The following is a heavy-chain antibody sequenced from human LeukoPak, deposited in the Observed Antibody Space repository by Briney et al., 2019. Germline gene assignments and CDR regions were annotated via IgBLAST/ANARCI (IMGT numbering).Heavy chain of an antibody. D-gene: IGHD6-13*01. Sequence: GRSLRLSCAASGFTFSSYGMHWVRQAPGKGLEWVAVIWYGGSNKYYADSVKGRFTISRDNSKNTLYLQMNSLRAEDTAVYYCAKDPSSSWSFDYWGQGTLVTVSS. V-gene: IGHV3-30*18. J-gene: IGHJ4*02. CDR2: IWYGGSNK. CDR1: GFTFSSYG. CDR3: AKDPSSSWSFDY.